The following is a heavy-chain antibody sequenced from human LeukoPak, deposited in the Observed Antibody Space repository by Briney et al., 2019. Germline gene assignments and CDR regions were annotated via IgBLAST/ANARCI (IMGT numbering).Heavy chain of an antibody. CDR3: ARPPNPYSGYDLGFYFDY. CDR1: GFTFDDYG. J-gene: IGHJ4*02. Sequence: GGSLRLSCAASGFTFDDYGMSWVRQAPGKGLEWVSGINWNGGSTGYADSVKGRFTISRDNAKNSLYLQMNSLRAEDTAVYYCARPPNPYSGYDLGFYFDYWGQGTLVTVSS. CDR2: INWNGGST. V-gene: IGHV3-20*04. D-gene: IGHD5-12*01.